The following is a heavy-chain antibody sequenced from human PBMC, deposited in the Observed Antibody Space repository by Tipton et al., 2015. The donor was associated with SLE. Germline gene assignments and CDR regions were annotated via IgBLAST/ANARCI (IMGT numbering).Heavy chain of an antibody. CDR1: GFTFSSNE. CDR2: ISGSGSTI. D-gene: IGHD2-15*01. CDR3: ARVRGGRPV. J-gene: IGHJ4*02. Sequence: GSLRLSCAASGFTFSSNEMNWVRQAPGKGLEWVSYISGSGSTIYHADSVKGRFTISRDNTKNSLYLQMNSLRAEDTAVYYCARVRGGRPVWGQGTLVTVSS. V-gene: IGHV3-48*03.